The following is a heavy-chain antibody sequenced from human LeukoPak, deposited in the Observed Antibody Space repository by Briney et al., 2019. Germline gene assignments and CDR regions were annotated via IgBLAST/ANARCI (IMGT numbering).Heavy chain of an antibody. D-gene: IGHD3-9*01. V-gene: IGHV4-59*08. J-gene: IGHJ5*02. Sequence: SETLSLTCTVSGGSISSYYWSWIRQAPGKGLEWIGYIYYRGSTNYNPSLESRVTISLDTSKNHFSLTLSSVTATDTAVYYCARLESYYDLLTGFDPWGQGTLVTVSS. CDR2: IYYRGST. CDR3: ARLESYYDLLTGFDP. CDR1: GGSISSYY.